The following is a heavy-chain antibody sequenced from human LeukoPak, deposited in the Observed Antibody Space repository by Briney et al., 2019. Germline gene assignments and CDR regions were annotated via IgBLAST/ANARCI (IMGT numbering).Heavy chain of an antibody. CDR2: ISQSGST. CDR3: ASHQYYDLPGGAFDI. J-gene: IGHJ3*02. Sequence: SETLSLTCTVSGYSISSGYDWGWIRQAPGKRLEWLGSISQSGSTYDNPSLKSRVTLSVDTSKNQVSLKLSSVTAADTAVYYCASHQYYDLPGGAFDIWGLGTMVTVSS. D-gene: IGHD3-3*01. V-gene: IGHV4-38-2*02. CDR1: GYSISSGYD.